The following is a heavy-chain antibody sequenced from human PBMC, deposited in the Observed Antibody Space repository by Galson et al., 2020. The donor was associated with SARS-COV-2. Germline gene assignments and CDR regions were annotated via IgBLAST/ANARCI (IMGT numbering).Heavy chain of an antibody. CDR3: ARGLNTANTGPPPIDS. CDR2: IYYSGTT. Sequence: ASETLSLTCSVSAGAIGSYYWSWIRQSPGKGLEWIGPIYYSGTTHHSPSLKSRVTLSVDTSKNQFFLQLSSVTAADTAIYYCARGLNTANTGPPPIDSWGPGTLVNVSS. J-gene: IGHJ4*02. V-gene: IGHV4-59*01. D-gene: IGHD5-18*01. CDR1: AGAIGSYY.